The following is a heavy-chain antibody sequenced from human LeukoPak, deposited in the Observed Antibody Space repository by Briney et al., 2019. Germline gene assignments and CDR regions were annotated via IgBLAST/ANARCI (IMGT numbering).Heavy chain of an antibody. CDR1: GGTFSSYA. J-gene: IGHJ6*02. Sequence: ASVKVSCKASGGTFSSYAISWVRQAPGQGLEWMGGIIPIFGTANYAQKFQGRVTITADESTSTAYMELSSLRSEDTAVYYCARERIYFGSGGDLRDARLFYYYGMDVWGQGTTVTVSS. CDR3: ARERIYFGSGGDLRDARLFYYYGMDV. V-gene: IGHV1-69*13. D-gene: IGHD3-10*01. CDR2: IIPIFGTA.